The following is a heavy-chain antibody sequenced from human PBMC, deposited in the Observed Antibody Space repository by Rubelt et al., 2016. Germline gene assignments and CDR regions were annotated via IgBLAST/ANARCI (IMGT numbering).Heavy chain of an antibody. D-gene: IGHD3-10*01. V-gene: IGHV3-7*01. J-gene: IGHJ4*02. Sequence: EVQLVESGGDLVQPGGSLRLSCAASGFTFSTYWMSWVRQAPGKGLEWVANIKQDGSERQYVDSVKGRFTVSRDNAKSSLYLQMKSRRAEEAALYYWARVLPYGSALFDYWGQGTLVTVSS. CDR3: ARVLPYGSALFDY. CDR1: GFTFSTYW. CDR2: IKQDGSER.